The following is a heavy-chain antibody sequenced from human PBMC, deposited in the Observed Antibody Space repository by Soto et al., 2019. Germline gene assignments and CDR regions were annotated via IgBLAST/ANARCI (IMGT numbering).Heavy chain of an antibody. CDR3: AKSGSGLLWFGELKGDY. D-gene: IGHD3-10*01. CDR1: GFTFSSYG. Sequence: GGSLRLSCAASGFTFSSYGMHWVRQAPGKGLEWVAVISYDGSNKYYADSVKGRFTISRDNSKNTLYLQMNSLRAEDTAVYYCAKSGSGLLWFGELKGDYWGQGTLVTVSS. CDR2: ISYDGSNK. J-gene: IGHJ4*02. V-gene: IGHV3-30*18.